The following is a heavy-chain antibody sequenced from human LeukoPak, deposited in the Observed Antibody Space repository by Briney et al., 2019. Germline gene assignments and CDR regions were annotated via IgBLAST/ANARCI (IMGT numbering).Heavy chain of an antibody. J-gene: IGHJ6*03. V-gene: IGHV4-61*02. Sequence: SETLSLTCTVYGDPISSGRYSWTWIRQPAGKGLEWIGRVYASGSTNFNPSLKSRVTMSLDTSKNQFSLRLSSVTAADTAVYFCAGARGAYGSGSDGISYYYYYYYMDVWGKGTTVTISS. CDR2: VYASGST. CDR3: AGARGAYGSGSDGISYYYYYYYMDV. D-gene: IGHD3-10*01. CDR1: GDPISSGRYS.